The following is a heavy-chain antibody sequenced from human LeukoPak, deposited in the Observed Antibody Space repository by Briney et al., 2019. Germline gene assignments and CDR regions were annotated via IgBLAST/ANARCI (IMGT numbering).Heavy chain of an antibody. J-gene: IGHJ5*02. V-gene: IGHV4-59*01. CDR2: TYYSGST. Sequence: SETLSLTCTVSGGSISSYYWSWIRQPPGKGLEWIGYTYYSGSTNYNPSLKSRVTISVDTSKNQFSLKLSSVTAADTAVYYCAREVVVVPAAENWFDPWGQGTLVTVSS. D-gene: IGHD2-2*01. CDR1: GGSISSYY. CDR3: AREVVVVPAAENWFDP.